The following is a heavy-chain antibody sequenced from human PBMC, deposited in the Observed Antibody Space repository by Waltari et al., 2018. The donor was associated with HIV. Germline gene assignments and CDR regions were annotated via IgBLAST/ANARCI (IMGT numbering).Heavy chain of an antibody. CDR2: IIPILGIA. J-gene: IGHJ4*02. Sequence: QVQLVQSGAEVKKPGSSVKVSCKASGGTFSSYTISWVRQAPGQGLEWMGRIIPILGIANYAQKFQGRVTITADKSTSTAYMELSSLRSEDTAVYYCARGGRDSSGYYPSYYFDYWGQGTLVTVSS. CDR3: ARGGRDSSGYYPSYYFDY. D-gene: IGHD3-22*01. CDR1: GGTFSSYT. V-gene: IGHV1-69*02.